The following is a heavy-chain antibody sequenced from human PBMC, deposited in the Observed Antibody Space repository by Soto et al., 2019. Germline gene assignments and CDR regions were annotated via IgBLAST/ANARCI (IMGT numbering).Heavy chain of an antibody. V-gene: IGHV1-69*04. Sequence: SVKVSCKASGGTFSSYTISWVRQAPGQGLEWMGRIIPILGIANYAQKFQGRVTITADKSTSTAYMELSSLRSEDTAVYYCARDLHRRTVTTATDYWGQGTLVTVSS. CDR2: IIPILGIA. D-gene: IGHD4-17*01. CDR1: GGTFSSYT. J-gene: IGHJ4*02. CDR3: ARDLHRRTVTTATDY.